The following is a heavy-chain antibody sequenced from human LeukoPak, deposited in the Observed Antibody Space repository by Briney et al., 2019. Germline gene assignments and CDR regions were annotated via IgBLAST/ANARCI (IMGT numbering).Heavy chain of an antibody. CDR2: ISSSGSTT. J-gene: IGHJ3*02. CDR1: GFTFSSYE. Sequence: PGGSLRLSCEATGFTFSSYEMNWVRQAPGKGLEWVSFISSSGSTTYYADSVKGRFTTSRDNAKNALHLQMNSLTAEDTAVYYCVLDLFSSFAFDIWGQGTMVTVSS. V-gene: IGHV3-48*03. D-gene: IGHD3/OR15-3a*01. CDR3: VLDLFSSFAFDI.